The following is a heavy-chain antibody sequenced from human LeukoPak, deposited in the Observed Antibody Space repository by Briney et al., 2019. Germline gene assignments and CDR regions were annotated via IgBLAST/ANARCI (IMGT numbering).Heavy chain of an antibody. D-gene: IGHD3-10*01. CDR2: ITAYNDNT. CDR1: GYTFTSYG. CDR3: AREVPIVRGLRWDY. Sequence: ASVKVSCKASGYTFTSYGISWVRQAPGQGLEWMGWITAYNDNTNYAQKLQGRVTMTTDTSTSTAYMELRSLRSDDTAVYYCAREVPIVRGLRWDYWGQGTLVTVSS. J-gene: IGHJ4*02. V-gene: IGHV1-18*01.